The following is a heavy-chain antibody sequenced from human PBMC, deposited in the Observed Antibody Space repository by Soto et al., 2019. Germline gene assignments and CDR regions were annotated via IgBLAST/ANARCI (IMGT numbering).Heavy chain of an antibody. D-gene: IGHD6-19*01. Sequence: EVQLVESGGGLVQPGGSLRLSCAASGFTFSSYWMSWVRQAPGKGLEWVANIKQDGSEKYYVDSVKGRFTISRDNAKNSLYLQMNSLRAEDTAVYYCARVLWGSGWPYYYYGMDVWGQGTTVTVSS. CDR2: IKQDGSEK. CDR1: GFTFSSYW. V-gene: IGHV3-7*04. CDR3: ARVLWGSGWPYYYYGMDV. J-gene: IGHJ6*02.